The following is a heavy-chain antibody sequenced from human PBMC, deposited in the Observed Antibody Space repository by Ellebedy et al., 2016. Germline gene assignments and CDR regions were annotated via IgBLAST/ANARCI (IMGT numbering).Heavy chain of an antibody. J-gene: IGHJ5*02. CDR3: ARHKLRYSNGWSNWFDP. V-gene: IGHV4-39*01. CDR1: GGSVSGGSVSSTSHY. Sequence: SETLSLTCTVSGGSVSGGSVSSTSHYWGWIRQPPGKGLEWIGSIYYSGSTYYNPSLKSRVTISRDTSKNLFSLTLSSVTAADTALYYCARHKLRYSNGWSNWFDPWGQGSLVTVSS. CDR2: IYYSGST. D-gene: IGHD6-19*01.